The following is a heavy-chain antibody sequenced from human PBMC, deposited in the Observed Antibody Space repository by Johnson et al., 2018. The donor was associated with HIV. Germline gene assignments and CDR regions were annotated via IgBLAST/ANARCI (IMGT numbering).Heavy chain of an antibody. CDR2: IWYDGSNK. CDR3: AKPLGVGDTAMVAIGFDI. D-gene: IGHD5-18*01. Sequence: QVQLVESGGGLVQPGGSLRLSCVVSGFTFKTYWMHWVRQAPGKGLVWVAVIWYDGSNKYYADSVKGRFTISRDNSKNTLYLQMNSLRAEDTAVYYCAKPLGVGDTAMVAIGFDIWGQGTMLTVSS. V-gene: IGHV3-30*02. CDR1: GFTFKTYW. J-gene: IGHJ3*02.